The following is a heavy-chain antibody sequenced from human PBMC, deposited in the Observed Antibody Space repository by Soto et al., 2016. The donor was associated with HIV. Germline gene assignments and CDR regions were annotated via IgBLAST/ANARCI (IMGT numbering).Heavy chain of an antibody. V-gene: IGHV3-43*02. CDR2: ISGGGSTT. CDR3: AREFDSSGFDY. Sequence: EVHLVESGGGVVQPGGSLRLSGTASASGFSFDNYVMHWVRQPPGKGLEWVSLISGGGSTTKYADSVKGRFTISRDNSKNSLFLLMNSLTLDDTALYYCAREFDSSGFDYWGQGTLVTVSS. J-gene: IGHJ4*02. CDR1: GFSFDNYV. D-gene: IGHD3-22*01.